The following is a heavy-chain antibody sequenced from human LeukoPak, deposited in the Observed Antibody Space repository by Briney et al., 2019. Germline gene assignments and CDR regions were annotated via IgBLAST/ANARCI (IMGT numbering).Heavy chain of an antibody. V-gene: IGHV3-21*06. Sequence: PGGSLRLSCAASGFTFSSYSMNWVRPAPGKGLEWVSSISSSSSYIYYADSVKGRFTISRDNAKNSLYLQMNSLRAEDTAGYYCARTNSSSWYLSGPYMDVWGKGTTVTVSS. D-gene: IGHD6-13*01. CDR3: ARTNSSSWYLSGPYMDV. J-gene: IGHJ6*03. CDR2: ISSSSSYI. CDR1: GFTFSSYS.